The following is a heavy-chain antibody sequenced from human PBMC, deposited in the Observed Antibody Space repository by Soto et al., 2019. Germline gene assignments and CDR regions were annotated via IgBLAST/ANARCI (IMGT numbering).Heavy chain of an antibody. CDR3: ARIFNDDFDI. CDR1: GYRFVSYW. Sequence: PGESLKISCKGSGYRFVSYWIGWVRQMPGKGLEWMGIIYPGDSDTRYSPSFQGQVTMSVDKSISTAYLQWSSLKASDIAMYYCARIFNDDFDIWGQGTMVTVSS. CDR2: IYPGDSDT. J-gene: IGHJ3*02. V-gene: IGHV5-51*01.